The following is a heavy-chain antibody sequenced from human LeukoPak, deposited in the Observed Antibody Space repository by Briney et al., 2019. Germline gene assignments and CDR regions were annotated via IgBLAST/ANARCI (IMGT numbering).Heavy chain of an antibody. CDR3: ARYPLSYSSNWHYYFDY. D-gene: IGHD6-13*01. Sequence: GASVKVSCKASGYSFINYGINWVRQAPGQGLEWMGWISGSNGNTNNAQKVQGRVTMTTDTSTSTAYMELRSLRSDDTAVYYCARYPLSYSSNWHYYFDYWGQGTLLTVSS. J-gene: IGHJ4*02. CDR2: ISGSNGNT. V-gene: IGHV1-18*01. CDR1: GYSFINYG.